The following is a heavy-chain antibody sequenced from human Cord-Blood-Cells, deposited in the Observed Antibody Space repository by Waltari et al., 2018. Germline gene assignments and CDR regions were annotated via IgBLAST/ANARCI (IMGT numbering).Heavy chain of an antibody. V-gene: IGHV4-34*01. CDR1: GGSFSGYY. J-gene: IGHJ6*02. Sequence: QVQLQQWGAGLLKPSETLSLTCAVYGGSFSGYYWSWIRHPPGKGLEWIGEINHSGSTNYNPSLKSRVTISVDTSKNQFSLKLSSVTAADTAVYYCARRGCSSTSCYVHYYYGMDVWGQGTTVTVSS. CDR3: ARRGCSSTSCYVHYYYGMDV. D-gene: IGHD2-2*01. CDR2: INHSGST.